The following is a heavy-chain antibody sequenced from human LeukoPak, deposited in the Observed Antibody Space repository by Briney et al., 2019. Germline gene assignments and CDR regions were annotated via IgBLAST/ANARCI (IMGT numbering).Heavy chain of an antibody. J-gene: IGHJ4*02. CDR1: GGSFSGYY. D-gene: IGHD6-13*01. V-gene: IGHV4-34*01. CDR3: ARGLWGSSWSDY. CDR2: INHSGST. Sequence: PSETLSLTCAVYGGSFSGYYWNWIRQSPGKGLEWIGEINHSGSTNYNPSLKSRVTISVDTSKNQFSLNLTSVTAADTAVYYCARGLWGSSWSDYWGQGTLVTVSS.